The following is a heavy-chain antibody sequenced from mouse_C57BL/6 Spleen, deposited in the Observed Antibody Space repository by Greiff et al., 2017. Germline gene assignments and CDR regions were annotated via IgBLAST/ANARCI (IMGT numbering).Heavy chain of an antibody. D-gene: IGHD2-2*01. CDR1: GYSFTDYN. CDR2: INPNYGTT. CDR3: ARSEGLEDYAMDY. J-gene: IGHJ4*01. Sequence: VQLKESGPELVKPGASVKISCKASGYSFTDYNMNWVKQSNGKSLEWIGVINPNYGTTSYNQKFKGKATLTVDQSSSTAYMQLNSLTSEDSAVYYCARSEGLEDYAMDYWGQGTSVTVSS. V-gene: IGHV1-39*01.